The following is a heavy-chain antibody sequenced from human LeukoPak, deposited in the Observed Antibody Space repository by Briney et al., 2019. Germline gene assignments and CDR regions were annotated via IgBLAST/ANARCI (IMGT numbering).Heavy chain of an antibody. J-gene: IGHJ5*02. D-gene: IGHD2-15*01. Sequence: PGGSLRLSCAASGFTFSDYYMSWIRQAPGKGLEWVSYISSSTYTNYADSVKGRFTISRDNAKNSLYLQMNSLRAEDTAVYYCARDPGCSGGSCYSPNWFDPWGQGTLVIVSP. CDR2: ISSSTYT. CDR3: ARDPGCSGGSCYSPNWFDP. V-gene: IGHV3-11*05. CDR1: GFTFSDYY.